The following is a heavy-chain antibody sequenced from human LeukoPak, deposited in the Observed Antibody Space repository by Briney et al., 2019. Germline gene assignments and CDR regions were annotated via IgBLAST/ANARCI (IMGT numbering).Heavy chain of an antibody. D-gene: IGHD2-15*01. CDR2: IYTSGST. Sequence: SETLSLTCTVSGGSISSGSYYWNWIRQPAGKGLEYIGRIYTSGSTNYNPSLKSRVTISIATSKNQFSLKLSSVTAADTAVYYCARNVVPTRFDYWGQGTLVTVSS. CDR3: ARNVVPTRFDY. J-gene: IGHJ4*02. V-gene: IGHV4-61*02. CDR1: GGSISSGSYY.